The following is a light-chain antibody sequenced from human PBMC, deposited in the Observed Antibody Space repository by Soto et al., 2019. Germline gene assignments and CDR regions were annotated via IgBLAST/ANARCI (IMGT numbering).Light chain of an antibody. CDR3: LQSNSFPLT. Sequence: DIPMTQSPSSVSASVGDRVTITCRASQDISTWLAWYQQKPGKAPKLLIYAASTLQSGVPSRFSGGGSGTAFTLTISSLQPEDFAAYYCLQSNSFPLTFGGGTKVEIK. V-gene: IGKV1D-12*01. J-gene: IGKJ4*01. CDR2: AAS. CDR1: QDISTW.